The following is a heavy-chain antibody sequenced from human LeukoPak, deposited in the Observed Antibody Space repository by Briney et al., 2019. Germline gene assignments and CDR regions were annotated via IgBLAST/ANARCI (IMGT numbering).Heavy chain of an antibody. CDR3: ARGAYTYDY. CDR2: IDPGASYT. CDR1: GYTFTSYW. D-gene: IGHD5-18*01. V-gene: IGHV5-10-1*01. J-gene: IGHJ4*02. Sequence: GESLRISCEGSGYTFTSYWITWVRQMPGKGLEWMGSIDPGASYTNYSPSIQGHVSISFDKSISTAYLQWSSLKASDTAMHYCARGAYTYDYWGQGTLVTVSS.